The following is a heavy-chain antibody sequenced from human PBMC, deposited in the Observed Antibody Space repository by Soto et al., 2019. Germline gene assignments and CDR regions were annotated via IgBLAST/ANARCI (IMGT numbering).Heavy chain of an antibody. V-gene: IGHV1-69*13. D-gene: IGHD6-13*01. CDR2: IIPIFGTA. CDR3: ARDRGIAASQGYYYYYGMDV. J-gene: IGHJ6*02. Sequence: GASVKVSCKASGGTFSSYAISWVRQAPGQGLEWMGGIIPIFGTANYAQKFQGRVTITADESTSTAYMELSSLRSEDTAVYYCARDRGIAASQGYYYYYGMDVWGQGTTVTVSS. CDR1: GGTFSSYA.